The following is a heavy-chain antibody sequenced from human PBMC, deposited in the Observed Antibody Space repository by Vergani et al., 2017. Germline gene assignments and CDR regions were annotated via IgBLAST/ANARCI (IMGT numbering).Heavy chain of an antibody. J-gene: IGHJ4*02. Sequence: QVQLVESGGGVVQPGRSLRLSCAASGFTFSSYGMHWVRQAPGKGLEWVAVISYDGSNKYYADSVKGRFTISRDNSKNTLYLQMNSLRAEDTAVYYCASGGSLGYWGQGTLVTVSS. CDR3: ASGGSLGY. CDR2: ISYDGSNK. CDR1: GFTFSSYG. V-gene: IGHV3-30*03. D-gene: IGHD2-15*01.